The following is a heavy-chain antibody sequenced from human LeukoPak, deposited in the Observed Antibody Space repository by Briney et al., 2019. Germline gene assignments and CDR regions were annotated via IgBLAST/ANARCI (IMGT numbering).Heavy chain of an antibody. J-gene: IGHJ6*02. Sequence: GGSLRLSCAASGFTFSAYSMNWVRQAPGKGLEWVTIILFDGKNKYYADSVEGRFIISRDNSKRTLYLQMNRLTAEDTGVYYCVKDGRVSSVNYYGLDVWGQGTTVTVSS. V-gene: IGHV3-30*18. CDR3: VKDGRVSSVNYYGLDV. CDR2: ILFDGKNK. D-gene: IGHD6-19*01. CDR1: GFTFSAYS.